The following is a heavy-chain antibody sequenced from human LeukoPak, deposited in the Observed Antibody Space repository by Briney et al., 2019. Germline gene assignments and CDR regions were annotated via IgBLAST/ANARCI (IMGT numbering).Heavy chain of an antibody. J-gene: IGHJ4*02. CDR1: GFTFSSYG. D-gene: IGHD5-12*01. CDR2: IWYDGSNK. CDR3: AKAEGRYGGYV. Sequence: GGSLRLSCAASGFTFSSYGMHWVRQAPGKGLEWVAVIWYDGSNKYYADSVKGRFTISRDNSKNTLYLQMNSLRAEDTAVYYCAKAEGRYGGYVWGQGTLVTVSS. V-gene: IGHV3-33*06.